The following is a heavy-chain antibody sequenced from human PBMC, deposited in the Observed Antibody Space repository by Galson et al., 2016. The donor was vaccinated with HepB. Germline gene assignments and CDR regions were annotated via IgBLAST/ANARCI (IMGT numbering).Heavy chain of an antibody. V-gene: IGHV4-39*01. D-gene: IGHD6-6*01. Sequence: SETLSLTCAVSGDSISSNSVYWGWIRQPPGKGLEWIGSIYSSEHTFYNPSLKSRVAISVDTSNNQFSLKLSSVTAADTAVYFCARTAARLYLDFWGQGTLVTVSP. CDR3: ARTAARLYLDF. J-gene: IGHJ4*01. CDR2: IYSSEHT. CDR1: GDSISSNSVY.